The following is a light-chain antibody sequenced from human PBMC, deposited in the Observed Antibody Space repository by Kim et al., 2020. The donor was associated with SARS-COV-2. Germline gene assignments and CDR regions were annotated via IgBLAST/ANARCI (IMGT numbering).Light chain of an antibody. CDR1: QSVSGN. J-gene: IGKJ2*01. CDR2: DGY. Sequence: EIVMTQSPATLSVSPGERATLSCRASQSVSGNLAWYQQKPGQAPRLLIYDGYTRATGIPARFSGSGSGTEFTLTISSLQSEDFAIYFCLQYKNWPPYTFGQGTKLEI. CDR3: LQYKNWPPYT. V-gene: IGKV3-15*01.